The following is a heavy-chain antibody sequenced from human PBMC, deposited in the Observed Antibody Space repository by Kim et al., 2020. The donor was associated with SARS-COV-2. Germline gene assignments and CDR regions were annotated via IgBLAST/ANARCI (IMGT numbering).Heavy chain of an antibody. CDR3: AKVGRYSSSWDDY. D-gene: IGHD6-13*01. J-gene: IGHJ4*02. V-gene: IGHV3-23*01. Sequence: YADSVKGRFTISRDNSKNTLYLQMNSLRAEDTAVYYCAKVGRYSSSWDDYWGQGTLVTVSS.